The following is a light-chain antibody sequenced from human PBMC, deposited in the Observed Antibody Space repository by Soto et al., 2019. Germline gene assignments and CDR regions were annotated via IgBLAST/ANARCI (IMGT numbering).Light chain of an antibody. CDR1: QSIIRW. CDR2: EAS. J-gene: IGKJ4*01. Sequence: DIQMTQSPSTLSASVGDRVTITCRASQSIIRWLAWYQQKPGKAPKFLIYEASNLESGVPSRFSGSGSGTEFTLTISSLQPDDFATYYCQPYDTYPLTFGGGTEVEIK. V-gene: IGKV1-5*03. CDR3: QPYDTYPLT.